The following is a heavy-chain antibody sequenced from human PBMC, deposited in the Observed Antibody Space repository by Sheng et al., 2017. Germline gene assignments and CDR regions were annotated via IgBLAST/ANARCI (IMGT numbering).Heavy chain of an antibody. CDR1: GFTFSSYG. V-gene: IGHV3-30*18. Sequence: QVQLVESGGGVVQPGRSLRLSCAASGFTFSSYGMHWVRQAPGKGLEWVAVISYDGSNKYYADSVKGRFTISRDNSKNTLYLQMNSLRAEDTAVYYCAKVYGTDSCYWGQGTLVTVSS. D-gene: IGHD2-21*01. CDR3: AKVYGTDSCY. J-gene: IGHJ4*02. CDR2: ISYDGSNK.